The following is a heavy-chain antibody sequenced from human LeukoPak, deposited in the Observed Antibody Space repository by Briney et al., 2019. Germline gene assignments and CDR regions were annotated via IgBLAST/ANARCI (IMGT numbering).Heavy chain of an antibody. CDR1: GFTFSTYI. J-gene: IGHJ3*02. V-gene: IGHV3-48*01. Sequence: GGSLRLSCAASGFTFSTYIMNWGRQAAGKGLEWVSFIDSSTRTIFYADSVKGRFTISRDNAKNSLYLQMNSLRAEDTAVYYCARTGARAFDIWGQRTMVTVSS. CDR3: ARTGARAFDI. CDR2: IDSSTRTI. D-gene: IGHD1-26*01.